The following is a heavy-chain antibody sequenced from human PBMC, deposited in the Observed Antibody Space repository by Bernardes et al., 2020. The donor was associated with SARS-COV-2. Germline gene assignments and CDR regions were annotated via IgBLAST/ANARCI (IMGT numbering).Heavy chain of an antibody. D-gene: IGHD3-10*01. V-gene: IGHV4-4*07. CDR1: GGSISSYY. Sequence: SETLSLTCTVSGGSISSYYWSWIRQPAGKGLEWIGRIYTSGSTNYNPSLKSRVTMSVDTSKNQFSLKLSSVTAADTAVYYCARARLHRVVKPGSGSLDAFDIWGQGTMVTVSS. J-gene: IGHJ3*02. CDR3: ARARLHRVVKPGSGSLDAFDI. CDR2: IYTSGST.